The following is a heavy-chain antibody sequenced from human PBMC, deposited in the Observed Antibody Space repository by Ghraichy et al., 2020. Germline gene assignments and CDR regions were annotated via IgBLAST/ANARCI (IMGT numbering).Heavy chain of an antibody. D-gene: IGHD3-9*01. CDR3: AKTRGFDDYGMDV. CDR2: ISGSGGST. Sequence: GGSLRLSCAASGFTFSSYAMSWVRQAPGKGLEWVSAISGSGGSTYYADSVKGRFTISSDNSKNTLYLQMNSLRAEDTAVYYCAKTRGFDDYGMDVWGQGTTVTVSS. CDR1: GFTFSSYA. J-gene: IGHJ6*02. V-gene: IGHV3-23*01.